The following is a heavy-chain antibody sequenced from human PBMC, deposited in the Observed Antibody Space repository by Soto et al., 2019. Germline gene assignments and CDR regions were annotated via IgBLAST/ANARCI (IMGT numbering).Heavy chain of an antibody. CDR2: IYYSGST. V-gene: IGHV4-59*01. CDR3: ASETYYYDSSGSTAGRYFDY. CDR1: GGSISSYY. J-gene: IGHJ4*02. D-gene: IGHD3-22*01. Sequence: ETLSLTCTVSGGSISSYYWSWIRQPPGKGLEWIGYIYYSGSTNYNPSLKSRVTISVDTSKNQFSLKLSSVTAADTAVYYCASETYYYDSSGSTAGRYFDYWGQGTLVTVSS.